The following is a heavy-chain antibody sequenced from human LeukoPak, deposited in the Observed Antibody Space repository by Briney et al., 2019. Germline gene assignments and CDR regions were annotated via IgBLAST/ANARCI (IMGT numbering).Heavy chain of an antibody. CDR3: ARTYYYGSGSYRPPRGYFQH. CDR1: GGSFSGYY. CDR2: INHSGST. J-gene: IGHJ1*01. V-gene: IGHV4-34*01. Sequence: SETLSLTCAVYGGSFSGYYWSWIRQPPGKGREWIGEINHSGSTNYNPSLKSRVTISVDTSKNQFSLKLSSVTAADTAVYYFARTYYYGSGSYRPPRGYFQHWGQGTLVTVSS. D-gene: IGHD3-10*01.